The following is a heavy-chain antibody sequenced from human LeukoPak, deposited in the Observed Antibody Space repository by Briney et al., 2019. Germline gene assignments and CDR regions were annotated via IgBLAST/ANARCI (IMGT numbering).Heavy chain of an antibody. CDR3: ARDRDSSGYYPTEYFQH. CDR2: IWYDGSNK. J-gene: IGHJ1*01. V-gene: IGHV3-33*01. Sequence: PGRSLRLSCAASGFTFSSYGMHWVRQAPGKGLEWVAFIWYDGSNKYYADSVKGRFTISRDNSKNTLYLQMNSLRAEDTAVYYCARDRDSSGYYPTEYFQHWGQGTLVTVSS. CDR1: GFTFSSYG. D-gene: IGHD3-22*01.